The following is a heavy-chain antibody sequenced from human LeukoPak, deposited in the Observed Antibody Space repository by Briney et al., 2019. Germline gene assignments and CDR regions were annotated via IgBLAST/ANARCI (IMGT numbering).Heavy chain of an antibody. CDR3: ARDRDFDWSPPLGY. V-gene: IGHV3-7*01. J-gene: IGHJ4*02. D-gene: IGHD3-9*01. Sequence: PGGSLRLSCAASEFTFSDHWMTWVRQAPGKGLEWVADIKKDGSEKNQVDSVEGRFTISRDNAKNSLFLQMNSLRAEDTAVYYCARDRDFDWSPPLGYWGQGTLVTVSS. CDR2: IKKDGSEK. CDR1: EFTFSDHW.